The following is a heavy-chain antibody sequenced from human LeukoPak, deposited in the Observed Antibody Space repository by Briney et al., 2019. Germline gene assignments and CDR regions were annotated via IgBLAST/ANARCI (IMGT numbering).Heavy chain of an antibody. V-gene: IGHV4-30-4*01. CDR3: ARVGTTRLYGGYPDPDWFDP. D-gene: IGHD5-12*01. CDR2: IYYSGST. Sequence: SETLSLTCTVSGGSISSGDYYWSWIRQPPGKGLEWIGYIYYSGSTYYNPSLKSRVTISVDTSKNQFSLKLSSVTAADTAVYYCARVGTTRLYGGYPDPDWFDPWGQGTLVTVSS. CDR1: GGSISSGDYY. J-gene: IGHJ5*02.